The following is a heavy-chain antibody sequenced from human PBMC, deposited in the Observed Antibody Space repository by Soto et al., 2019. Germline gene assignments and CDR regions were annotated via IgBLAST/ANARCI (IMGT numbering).Heavy chain of an antibody. CDR2: IYYSGST. CDR1: GGSISSSSYY. CDR3: ARRIVPTETFDY. J-gene: IGHJ4*02. Sequence: SDTLSLTCTVSGGSISSSSYYWGWIRQPPGKGLEWIGSIYYSGSTYYNPSLKSRVTISVDTSKNQFSLKLSSVTAADTAVYYCARRIVPTETFDYWGQGTVVTVSS. V-gene: IGHV4-39*01. D-gene: IGHD5-12*01.